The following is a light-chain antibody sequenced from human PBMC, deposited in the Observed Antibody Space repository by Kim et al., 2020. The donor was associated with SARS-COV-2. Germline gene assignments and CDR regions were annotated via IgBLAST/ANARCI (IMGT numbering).Light chain of an antibody. V-gene: IGLV6-57*03. CDR1: SGSIASNH. Sequence: KTVTISCTRSSGSIASNHVQWYQQRPGSAPTTVIYEDNQRPSGVPDRFSGSIDSSSNSASLTISGLKTEDEADYYCQSYDSSINWVFGGGTQLTVL. J-gene: IGLJ3*02. CDR3: QSYDSSINWV. CDR2: EDN.